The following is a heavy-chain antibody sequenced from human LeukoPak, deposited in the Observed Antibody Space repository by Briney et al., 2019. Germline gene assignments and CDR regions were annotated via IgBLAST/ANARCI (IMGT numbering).Heavy chain of an antibody. Sequence: GSLRLSCAASGFTFSTHWMHWVRQTPGKGLVWVSRISPDGSRTAYADSVKGRFTISRDNARDTLYLQLNSLGAEDTAVYYCARVSSLWSFDYWGQGTLVTVSS. J-gene: IGHJ4*02. V-gene: IGHV3-74*01. CDR3: ARVSSLWSFDY. CDR2: ISPDGSRT. D-gene: IGHD3-10*01. CDR1: GFTFSTHW.